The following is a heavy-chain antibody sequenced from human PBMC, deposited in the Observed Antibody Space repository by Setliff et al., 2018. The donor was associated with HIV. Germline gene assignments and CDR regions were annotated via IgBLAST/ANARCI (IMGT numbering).Heavy chain of an antibody. CDR2: INAGNGNT. D-gene: IGHD3-22*01. Sequence: GASVKVSCKASGYTFTSYAMHWVRQAPGQRLEWMGWINAGNGNTKYSQKFQGRVTITRDTSASTAYMELSSLRSEDTAVYYCARDSSITMTFDNHAFDIWGQGTMVTVSS. CDR1: GYTFTSYA. V-gene: IGHV1-3*01. CDR3: ARDSSITMTFDNHAFDI. J-gene: IGHJ3*02.